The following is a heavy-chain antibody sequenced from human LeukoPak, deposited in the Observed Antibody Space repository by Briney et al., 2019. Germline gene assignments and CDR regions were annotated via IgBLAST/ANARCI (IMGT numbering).Heavy chain of an antibody. CDR1: GFTFSSYA. CDR3: AKDYARVTMVRGVMDV. CDR2: ISGSGGST. J-gene: IGHJ6*04. V-gene: IGHV3-23*01. Sequence: GGSLRLSCAASGFTFSSYAMSWVRQAPGKGLEWVSAISGSGGSTYYADSVKGRFTISRDNSKNTLYLQMNSLRAEDTAVYYCAKDYARVTMVRGVMDVWGKGTTVTVSS. D-gene: IGHD3-10*01.